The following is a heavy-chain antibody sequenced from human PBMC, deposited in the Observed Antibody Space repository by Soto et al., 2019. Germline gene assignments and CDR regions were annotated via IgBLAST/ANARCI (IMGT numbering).Heavy chain of an antibody. CDR2: IYYSGNT. Sequence: QLQLQESGPGLVKPSETLSLTCTVSGDSISSYNYYWGWIRQPPGKGLEWIGSIYYSGNTYYNPSLKSRVIIAVDTSKNQLSLRLTSVTAADTAVYYCARHGYYASSSYSGFGYWGQGTLVTVSS. V-gene: IGHV4-39*01. CDR1: GDSISSYNYY. CDR3: ARHGYYASSSYSGFGY. J-gene: IGHJ4*02. D-gene: IGHD3-22*01.